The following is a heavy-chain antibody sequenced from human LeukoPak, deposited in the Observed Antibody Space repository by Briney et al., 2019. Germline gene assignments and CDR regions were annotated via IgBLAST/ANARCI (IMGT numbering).Heavy chain of an antibody. D-gene: IGHD4-23*01. CDR3: ARQTTVVTPYYFDY. Sequence: SETLSLTCTVSGGSISSYYWSWIRQPAGKGLEWIGSIYYSGSTYYNPSLKSRVTISVDTSKNQFSLKLSSVTAADTAVYYCARQTTVVTPYYFDYWGQGTLVTVSS. CDR1: GGSISSYY. V-gene: IGHV4-59*05. CDR2: IYYSGST. J-gene: IGHJ4*02.